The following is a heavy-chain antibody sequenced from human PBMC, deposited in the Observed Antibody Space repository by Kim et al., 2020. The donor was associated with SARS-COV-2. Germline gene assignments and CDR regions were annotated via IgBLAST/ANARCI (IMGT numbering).Heavy chain of an antibody. CDR1: GGSISSYY. J-gene: IGHJ2*01. D-gene: IGHD2-8*01. CDR2: IYYSGST. CDR3: ARGVVRWCQCRHWYFDL. Sequence: SETLSLTCTVSGGSISSYYWSWIRQPPGKGLEWIGYIYYSGSTNYNPSLKSRVTISVDTSKNQFSLKLSSVTAADTAVYYCARGVVRWCQCRHWYFDLWG. V-gene: IGHV4-59*01.